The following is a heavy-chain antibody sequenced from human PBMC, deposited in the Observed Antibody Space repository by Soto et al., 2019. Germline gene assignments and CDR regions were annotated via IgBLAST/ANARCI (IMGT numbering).Heavy chain of an antibody. J-gene: IGHJ4*02. V-gene: IGHV1-18*04. CDR3: ASDEGSHGFDS. CDR1: GYTFTNYG. Sequence: ASVKVSCKASGYTFTNYGISWVRQAPGQGLEWMGWVSGYNGNTNYAQNLRGRLIMTTDTSTSTAYMELRTLRFDDTAVYYCASDEGSHGFDSWGQGTPVTVSS. CDR2: VSGYNGNT. D-gene: IGHD6-19*01.